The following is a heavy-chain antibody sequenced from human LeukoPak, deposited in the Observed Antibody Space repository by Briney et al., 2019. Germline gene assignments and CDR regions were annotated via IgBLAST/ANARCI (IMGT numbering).Heavy chain of an antibody. CDR3: ARDHLRWNWFDP. CDR1: GFTFSSYW. J-gene: IGHJ5*02. V-gene: IGHV3-74*01. CDR2: IKSDVSST. D-gene: IGHD4-23*01. Sequence: GGSLRLSCAPSGFTFSSYWMHWVRQAPGKGLEWVSRIKSDVSSTSYAGSVKGRFTISRDNAKNTLYLQMNSLRAEDTAVYYCARDHLRWNWFDPWGQGTLVTVSS.